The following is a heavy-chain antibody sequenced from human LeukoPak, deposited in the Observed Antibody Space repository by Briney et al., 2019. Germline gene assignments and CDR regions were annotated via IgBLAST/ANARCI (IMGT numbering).Heavy chain of an antibody. Sequence: PSETLSLTCTVSGYSISSGYYWGWIRQPPGKGLEWIGSIYHSGSTYYNPSLKSRVTISVDTSKNQFSLKLSSVTAADTAVYYCARVPAASYYYYYYMDVWGKGTTVTISS. V-gene: IGHV4-38-2*02. J-gene: IGHJ6*03. D-gene: IGHD2-2*01. CDR2: IYHSGST. CDR1: GYSISSGYY. CDR3: ARVPAASYYYYYYMDV.